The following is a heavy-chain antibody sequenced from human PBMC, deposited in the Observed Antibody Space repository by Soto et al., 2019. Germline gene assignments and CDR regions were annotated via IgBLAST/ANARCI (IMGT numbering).Heavy chain of an antibody. V-gene: IGHV1-58*01. Sequence: QMQLVQSGPEVKKRGTSVKVSCKASGFTFTCSAVQWVRQVRGQRLEWIGWIVVGSGNPNYAQKFQERVTITRDMSTSPTYEELRGPRSEDTAVYYSAATREYSASYDNYAFDIWGKGTMVTVSS. CDR3: AATREYSASYDNYAFDI. CDR2: IVVGSGNP. D-gene: IGHD1-26*01. CDR1: GFTFTCSA. J-gene: IGHJ3*02.